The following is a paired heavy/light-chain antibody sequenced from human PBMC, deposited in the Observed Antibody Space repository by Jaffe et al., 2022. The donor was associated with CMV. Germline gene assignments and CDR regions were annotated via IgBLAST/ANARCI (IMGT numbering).Light chain of an antibody. CDR3: TQATQFPQT. Sequence: DIVMTQTPLSSPVTLGQPASISCRSSQSLVHSDGNTYLSWLQQRPGQPPRLLIYKISNRFSGVPDRFSGSGAGTDFTLKISRVEAEDVGVYYCTQATQFPQTFGQGTKVEIK. CDR2: KIS. CDR1: QSLVHSDGNTY. J-gene: IGKJ1*01. V-gene: IGKV2-24*01.
Heavy chain of an antibody. Sequence: QVQLVQSGAEVKKPGASVKVSCKASGYTFTSSYIHWVRQAPGQGLEWMAIINPSGGSTTYAQKFQGRVSMTRDTSTSTVYMELSSLRYEDTAVYYCARDRSRREVDYWGQGTLVTVSS. CDR1: GYTFTSSY. V-gene: IGHV1-46*01. J-gene: IGHJ4*02. CDR2: INPSGGST. CDR3: ARDRSRREVDY. D-gene: IGHD3-10*01.